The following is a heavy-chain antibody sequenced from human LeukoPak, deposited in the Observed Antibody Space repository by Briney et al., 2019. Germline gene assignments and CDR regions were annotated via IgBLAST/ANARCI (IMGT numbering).Heavy chain of an antibody. CDR1: GFTFSSYS. J-gene: IGHJ4*02. D-gene: IGHD6-19*01. CDR3: ARDISSGWYQRSDEFDY. V-gene: IGHV3-21*01. Sequence: PGGSLRLSCAASGFTFSSYSMNWVRQAPGKGLEWVSSISSSSSYIYYADSVKGRSTISRDNAKNSLYLQMNSLRAEDTAVYYCARDISSGWYQRSDEFDYWGQGTLVTVSS. CDR2: ISSSSSYI.